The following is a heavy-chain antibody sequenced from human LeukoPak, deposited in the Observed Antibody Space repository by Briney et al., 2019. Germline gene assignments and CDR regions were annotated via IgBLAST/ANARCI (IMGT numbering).Heavy chain of an antibody. Sequence: GGSLRLSCAASGFTFSNAWMSWVRQAPGKGLEWVAVISYDGSNKYYADSVKGRFTISRDNSKNTLYLQMNSLRAEDTAVYYCAKDRDTAMAGLFDYWGQGTLVTVSS. D-gene: IGHD5-18*01. V-gene: IGHV3-30*18. CDR2: ISYDGSNK. CDR1: GFTFSNAW. CDR3: AKDRDTAMAGLFDY. J-gene: IGHJ4*02.